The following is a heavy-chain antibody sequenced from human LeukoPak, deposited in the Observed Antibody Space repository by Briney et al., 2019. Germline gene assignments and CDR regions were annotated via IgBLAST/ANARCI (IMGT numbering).Heavy chain of an antibody. CDR2: INHSGST. V-gene: IGHV4-34*01. CDR1: GGSFSGYY. CDR3: ARAGIAAAGTIRGVRYFQH. D-gene: IGHD6-13*01. Sequence: SETLSLTCAVYGGSFSGYYWSWIRQPPGKGLEWIGEINHSGSTNYNPSLKSRVTISVDTSKNQFSLKLSSVTAADTAVYYCARAGIAAAGTIRGVRYFQHWGQGTLVTVSS. J-gene: IGHJ1*01.